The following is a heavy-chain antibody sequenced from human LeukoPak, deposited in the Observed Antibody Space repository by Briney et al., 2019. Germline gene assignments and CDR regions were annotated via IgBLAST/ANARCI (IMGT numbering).Heavy chain of an antibody. J-gene: IGHJ4*02. D-gene: IGHD6-19*01. CDR1: GFTFSSYG. Sequence: GRSLRLSCAASGFTFSSYGMHWVRQAPGKGLEWVAVIWYDGSNKYYADSVKGRFTISRDNSKNTLYLQMSSLRAKDTAVYYCAKVRSSGWIYYFDYWGQGTLVTVSS. CDR2: IWYDGSNK. CDR3: AKVRSSGWIYYFDY. V-gene: IGHV3-33*06.